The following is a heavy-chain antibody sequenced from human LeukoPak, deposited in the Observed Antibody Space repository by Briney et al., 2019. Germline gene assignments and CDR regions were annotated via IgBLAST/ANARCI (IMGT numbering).Heavy chain of an antibody. CDR3: ARGPRFGELLWHWFDP. CDR1: GYSISSGHY. CDR2: MYHSGST. J-gene: IGHJ5*02. V-gene: IGHV4-38-2*02. D-gene: IGHD3-10*01. Sequence: NTSETLSLTCTVSGYSISSGHYWGWIRQPPGKGLEWIGSMYHSGSTYYNPPLKSRVTISGDTSKNQFSLKLRSVTAADTAVYYCARGPRFGELLWHWFDPWGQGTLVTVSS.